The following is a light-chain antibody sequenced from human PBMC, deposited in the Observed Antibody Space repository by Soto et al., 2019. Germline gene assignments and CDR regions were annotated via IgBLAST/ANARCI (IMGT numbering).Light chain of an antibody. CDR2: EVN. Sequence: QSALTQPPSASGSPGQSVTISCTGTSSDVGGYNYVSWYQQHPGKAPKLMIYEVNKRPSGVPDRFSGSKSGNTASLTVSGLQAEDEAEYYCSSYAGNKNLVFGTGTKVTVL. CDR1: SSDVGGYNY. CDR3: SSYAGNKNLV. V-gene: IGLV2-8*01. J-gene: IGLJ1*01.